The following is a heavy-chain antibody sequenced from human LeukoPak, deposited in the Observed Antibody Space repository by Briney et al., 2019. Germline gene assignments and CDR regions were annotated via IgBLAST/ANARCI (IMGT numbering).Heavy chain of an antibody. Sequence: GGSLRLSCAASGFTFSNAWMSWVRQAPGKGLEWVGRIKSKTDGGTTDYAAPVKGRLTISRDDSKNTLYLQMNSLKTEDTAVYYCTTQGYYDILTQSDYWGQGTLVTVSS. CDR1: GFTFSNAW. J-gene: IGHJ4*02. V-gene: IGHV3-15*01. CDR2: IKSKTDGGTT. CDR3: TTQGYYDILTQSDY. D-gene: IGHD3-9*01.